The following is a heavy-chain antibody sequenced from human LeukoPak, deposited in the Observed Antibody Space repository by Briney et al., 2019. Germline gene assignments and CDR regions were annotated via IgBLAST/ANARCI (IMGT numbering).Heavy chain of an antibody. J-gene: IGHJ4*01. Sequence: ASVKVSCKASGYTFTGYYIHWVRQTPGQGLEWMGWIDPKTGDKHYALQFQGRVAMTRETSVTTVYMELSRLTSDDTAVYYCARDLSHVTNYATEESDAGWGHGTLVTVSS. V-gene: IGHV1-2*02. CDR3: ARDLSHVTNYATEESDAG. D-gene: IGHD2-2*01. CDR2: IDPKTGDK. CDR1: GYTFTGYY.